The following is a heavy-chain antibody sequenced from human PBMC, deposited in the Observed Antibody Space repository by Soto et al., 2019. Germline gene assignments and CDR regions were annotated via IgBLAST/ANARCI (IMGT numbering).Heavy chain of an antibody. CDR3: ATIKLGSNRLDY. CDR2: IYYSGST. V-gene: IGHV4-30-4*01. D-gene: IGHD3-10*01. Sequence: QVQLQESGPGLVKPSQTLSLTCTVSGGSISSGDYYWSWIRQPPGKGLEWIGYIYYSGSTYYNPYLQSRVTIAVDTSKNHFSLKLSSVTAADTAVYYCATIKLGSNRLDYWGQGTLVTVSS. J-gene: IGHJ4*02. CDR1: GGSISSGDYY.